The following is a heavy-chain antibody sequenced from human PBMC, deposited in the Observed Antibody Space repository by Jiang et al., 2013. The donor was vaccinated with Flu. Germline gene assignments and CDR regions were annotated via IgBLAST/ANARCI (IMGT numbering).Heavy chain of an antibody. CDR1: GFTFSSYD. CDR3: ARVARIAAAGYYYYYGMDV. CDR2: IGTAGDT. J-gene: IGHJ6*02. V-gene: IGHV3-13*01. Sequence: VQLLESGGGLVQPGGSLRLSCAASGFTFSSYDMHWVRQATGKGLEWVSAIGTAGDTYYPGSVKGRFTISRENAKNSLYLQMNSLRAEDTAVYYCARVARIAAAGYYYYYGMDVWGQGTTVTVSS. D-gene: IGHD6-13*01.